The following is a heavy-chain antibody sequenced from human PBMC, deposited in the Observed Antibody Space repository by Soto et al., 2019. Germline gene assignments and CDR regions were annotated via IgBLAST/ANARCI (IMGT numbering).Heavy chain of an antibody. CDR3: AKYYYDSSGYYSDYYYGMDV. D-gene: IGHD3-22*01. CDR2: IIPIFGTA. Sequence: GASVKVSCKASGGTFSSYAISWVRQAPGQGLEWMGGIIPIFGTANYAQKFQGRVTITADESTSTAYMELSSLRSGDTAVYYCAKYYYDSSGYYSDYYYGMDVWGQGTTVTVSS. J-gene: IGHJ6*02. CDR1: GGTFSSYA. V-gene: IGHV1-69*13.